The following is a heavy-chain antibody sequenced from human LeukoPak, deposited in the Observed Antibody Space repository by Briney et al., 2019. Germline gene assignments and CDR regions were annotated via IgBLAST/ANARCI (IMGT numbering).Heavy chain of an antibody. V-gene: IGHV6-1*01. J-gene: IGHJ4*02. CDR3: ARSRNWGFDY. CDR1: GDIFSTNTVS. Sequence: SQTLSLTCALSGDIFSTNTVSWRWIRQSPSRGVEWLGKTSYRSTWSNEYALSVKSRITINSDTSKNQFSLQLNSVTREDTAMYYCARSRNWGFDYWGQGTLVTVSS. D-gene: IGHD7-27*01. CDR2: TSYRSTWSN.